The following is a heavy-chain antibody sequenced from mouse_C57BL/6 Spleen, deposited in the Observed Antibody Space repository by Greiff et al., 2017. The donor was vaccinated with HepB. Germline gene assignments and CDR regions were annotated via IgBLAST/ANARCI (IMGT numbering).Heavy chain of an antibody. CDR1: GFTFSSYA. CDR2: ISSGGDYI. V-gene: IGHV5-9-1*02. Sequence: EVKLMESGEGLVKPGGSLKLSCAASGFTFSSYAMSWVRQTPEKRLEWVAYISSGGDYIYYADTVKGRFTISRDNARNTLYLQMSSLKSEDTAMYYCTRGSNQPYAMDYWGQGTSVTVSS. J-gene: IGHJ4*01. D-gene: IGHD2-5*01. CDR3: TRGSNQPYAMDY.